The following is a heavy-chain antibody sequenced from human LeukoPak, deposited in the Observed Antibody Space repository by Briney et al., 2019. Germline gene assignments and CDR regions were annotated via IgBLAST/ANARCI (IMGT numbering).Heavy chain of an antibody. J-gene: IGHJ4*02. CDR2: ISGSGGST. CDR3: ANPPLEPPFDY. Sequence: GGSLRLSRAASGFTFSSYAMSWVRQAPGKGLEWVSAISGSGGSTYYADSVKGRFTISRDNSKNTLYLQMNSLRAEDTTVYYCANPPLEPPFDYWGQGTPVTVSS. V-gene: IGHV3-23*01. CDR1: GFTFSSYA. D-gene: IGHD1-1*01.